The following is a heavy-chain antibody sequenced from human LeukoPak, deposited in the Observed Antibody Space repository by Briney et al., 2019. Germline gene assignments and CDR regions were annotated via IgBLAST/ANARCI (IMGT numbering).Heavy chain of an antibody. CDR2: IKQDGSEK. CDR3: ARGRTYYYDSSPGY. Sequence: GGSLRLSCAASGFTFSSYWMSWVRQAPGKGLEWVANIKQDGSEKYYVDSVKGRFTISRDNAKNSLYLQMNSLRAEDTAVYYCARGRTYYYDSSPGYWGQGTLVTVSS. V-gene: IGHV3-7*03. D-gene: IGHD3-22*01. J-gene: IGHJ4*02. CDR1: GFTFSSYW.